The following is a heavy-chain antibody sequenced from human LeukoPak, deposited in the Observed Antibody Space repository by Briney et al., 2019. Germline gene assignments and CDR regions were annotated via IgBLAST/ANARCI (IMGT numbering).Heavy chain of an antibody. V-gene: IGHV4-61*01. D-gene: IGHD4-23*01. J-gene: IGHJ4*02. Sequence: SETLSLTCTVSGVSVSSDSYYWSWLRQPPGKGLEWIGHIYYSGSTNYKPSLKSRVTISVDTSKNQFSLKVSSVTAADTAVYYCARMVTSTYYFDYWGQGTLVTVSS. CDR2: IYYSGST. CDR1: GVSVSSDSYY. CDR3: ARMVTSTYYFDY.